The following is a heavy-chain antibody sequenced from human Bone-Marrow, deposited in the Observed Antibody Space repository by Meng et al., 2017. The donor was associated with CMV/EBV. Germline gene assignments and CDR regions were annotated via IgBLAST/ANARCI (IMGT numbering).Heavy chain of an antibody. D-gene: IGHD2-2*02. J-gene: IGHJ6*02. CDR2: ISYDGSNK. V-gene: IGHV3-30-3*01. CDR1: GFSFSNYA. Sequence: GESLKISCAVSGFSFSNYAMSWVRQAPGKGLEWVAVISYDGSNKYNEDSVKGRFTISRDNSRNKLYMQLNSLRAEDTAVYYCARVGVPAAIGYYYGMDVWGQGTTVTVSS. CDR3: ARVGVPAAIGYYYGMDV.